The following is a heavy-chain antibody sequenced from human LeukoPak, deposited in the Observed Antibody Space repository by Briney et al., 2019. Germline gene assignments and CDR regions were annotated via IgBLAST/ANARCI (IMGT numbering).Heavy chain of an antibody. D-gene: IGHD2-21*01. Sequence: PSETLSLTCTVSGGSISTYYWSWSRQPPGKGLECLGFIFHTGTTNYNPSLKSRVTISVDTSKNQFSLKLSSVTAADTAIYYCARTYCGTNACPFDHWGQGNLVTVSS. CDR1: GGSISTYY. CDR2: IFHTGTT. V-gene: IGHV4-59*08. CDR3: ARTYCGTNACPFDH. J-gene: IGHJ4*02.